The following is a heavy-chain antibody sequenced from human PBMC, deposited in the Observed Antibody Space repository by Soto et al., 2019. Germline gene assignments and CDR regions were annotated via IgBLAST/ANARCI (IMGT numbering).Heavy chain of an antibody. CDR3: ASSPEINYDYIWGSSNWFDP. D-gene: IGHD3-16*01. J-gene: IGHJ5*02. CDR2: IYYSGST. Sequence: QLQLQESGPGLVKPSETLSLTCTVSGGSISSSSYYWGWIRQPPGKGLEWIGSIYYSGSTYYNPSLKSRVTISVDTSQNQFSLKLSSVTAADTAVYYCASSPEINYDYIWGSSNWFDPWGQGTLVTVSS. CDR1: GGSISSSSYY. V-gene: IGHV4-39*01.